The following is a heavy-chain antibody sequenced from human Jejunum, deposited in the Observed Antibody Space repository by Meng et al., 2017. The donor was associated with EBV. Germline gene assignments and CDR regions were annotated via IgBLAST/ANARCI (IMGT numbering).Heavy chain of an antibody. D-gene: IGHD2-21*02. CDR1: GYTYSSYG. Sequence: QVHRGQSGDEGKKPGASVKVSCKVSGYTYSSYGISWVRQAPGQGLEWMGWISAYNANTNYAQNFQGRVTLTTDTSTNTAYMDLRSLTSDDTALYYCASGGVVVSGSYYFDYWGQGTLVTVSS. V-gene: IGHV1-18*01. CDR2: ISAYNANT. CDR3: ASGGVVVSGSYYFDY. J-gene: IGHJ4*02.